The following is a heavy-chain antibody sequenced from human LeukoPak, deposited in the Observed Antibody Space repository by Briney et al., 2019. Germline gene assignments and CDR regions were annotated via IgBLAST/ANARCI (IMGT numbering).Heavy chain of an antibody. J-gene: IGHJ3*02. Sequence: PSETLSLTCTVSGGSMNINNYYWAWIRQSPGKGLEWLGSIYYTGTTYYNPSLDHRVTISVDTSKNQFSLRLSFVTAADTAVYYCAKEEIMADGAFDIWGQGTMVTVSS. V-gene: IGHV4-39*07. CDR1: GGSMNINNYY. D-gene: IGHD5-12*01. CDR2: IYYTGTT. CDR3: AKEEIMADGAFDI.